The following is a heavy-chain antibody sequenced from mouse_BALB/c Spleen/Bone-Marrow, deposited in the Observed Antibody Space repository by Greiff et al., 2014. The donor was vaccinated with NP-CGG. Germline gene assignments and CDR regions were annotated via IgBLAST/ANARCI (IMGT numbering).Heavy chain of an antibody. CDR1: GFAFSSYD. D-gene: IGHD1-1*01. CDR3: ARQILRGFGY. CDR2: ISSGGGSI. J-gene: IGHJ3*02. V-gene: IGHV5-12-1*01. Sequence: EVQLVESGGGLVKPGGSLKLSCAASGFAFSSYDMSWVRQTPEKRLEWVAYISSGGGSIYYADTVKGRFTISRDNAKNTLYLQMSSLKSEDTAMYYCARQILRGFGYWGQGTPVTVSA.